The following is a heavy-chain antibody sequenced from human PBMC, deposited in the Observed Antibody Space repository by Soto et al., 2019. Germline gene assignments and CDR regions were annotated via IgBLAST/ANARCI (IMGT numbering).Heavy chain of an antibody. Sequence: QVQLVESGGGVVQPGRSLRLSCAASGFTFSSYGMHWVRQAPGQGLEWVAVIWYDGSNKYYADSVKGRFTISRDNSKNTLYLQMNSLRAEDTAVYYCARADYGDYLCYWGQGTLVTVSS. CDR3: ARADYGDYLCY. CDR2: IWYDGSNK. J-gene: IGHJ4*02. CDR1: GFTFSSYG. V-gene: IGHV3-33*01. D-gene: IGHD4-17*01.